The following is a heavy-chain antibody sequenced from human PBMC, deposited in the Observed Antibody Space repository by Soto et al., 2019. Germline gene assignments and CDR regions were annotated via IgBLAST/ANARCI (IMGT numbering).Heavy chain of an antibody. D-gene: IGHD3-10*01. Sequence: QLQLQESGPGLVKPSETLSLTCSVSGGSISNSSYFWGWIRQPPGKGLELFGAVHYSGSANYRSSLQSRVTISVDTSQNQFSLRLTSVTAADTAVYSCARHRWGSGSYSGLLDFWGQGALVTVSS. V-gene: IGHV4-39*01. CDR2: VHYSGSA. J-gene: IGHJ4*02. CDR3: ARHRWGSGSYSGLLDF. CDR1: GGSISNSSYF.